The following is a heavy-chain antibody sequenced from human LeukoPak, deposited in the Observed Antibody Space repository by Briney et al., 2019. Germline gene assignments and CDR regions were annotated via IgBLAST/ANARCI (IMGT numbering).Heavy chain of an antibody. CDR2: ISSSSSTI. J-gene: IGHJ6*03. D-gene: IGHD2-2*01. V-gene: IGHV3-48*01. CDR1: GFTFSSYS. Sequence: GGSLRLSCAASGFTFSSYSMNWVRQAPGKGLEWVSYISSSSSTIYYADSVKGRFTISRDNAKNSLYLQMNSLRAEDTAVYYCARERDIVVVPAAIRPPHMDVWGKGTTVTVSS. CDR3: ARERDIVVVPAAIRPPHMDV.